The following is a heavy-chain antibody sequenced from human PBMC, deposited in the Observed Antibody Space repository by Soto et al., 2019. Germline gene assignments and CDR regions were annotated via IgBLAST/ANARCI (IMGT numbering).Heavy chain of an antibody. CDR3: ARLSSASPIYYYGMDV. D-gene: IGHD2-15*01. CDR1: GGSISSYY. V-gene: IGHV4-59*01. Sequence: PSETLSLTCTVSGGSISSYYWSWIRQPPGKGLEWIGYIYYSGSTNYNPSLKSRVTISVDTSKNQFSLKLSSVTAADTAVYYCARLSSASPIYYYGMDVWGQGTTVTVS. CDR2: IYYSGST. J-gene: IGHJ6*02.